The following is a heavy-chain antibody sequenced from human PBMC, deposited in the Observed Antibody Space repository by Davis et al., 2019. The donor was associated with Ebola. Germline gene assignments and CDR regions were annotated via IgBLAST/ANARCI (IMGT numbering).Heavy chain of an antibody. CDR3: ARIHGVGY. D-gene: IGHD3-3*01. Sequence: ASVQVSCKASGYTFTSYYMHWVRQATGQGLEWMGWMNPNSGNTDYAQKFQGRVTMTRNTSISTAYMELRSLRSEDTAVYYCARIHGVGYWGQGTLVTVSS. CDR2: MNPNSGNT. V-gene: IGHV1-8*02. CDR1: GYTFTSYY. J-gene: IGHJ4*02.